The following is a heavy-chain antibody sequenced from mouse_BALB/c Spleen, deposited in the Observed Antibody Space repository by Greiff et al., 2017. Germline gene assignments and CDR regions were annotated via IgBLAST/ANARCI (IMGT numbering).Heavy chain of an antibody. CDR2: IWTGGGT. V-gene: IGHV2-9-2*01. CDR3: VRRPPYGNYVGAMDY. D-gene: IGHD2-1*01. J-gene: IGHJ4*01. Sequence: VQLQQSGPGLVAPSQSLSITCTVSGFSLTSYDISWIRQPPGKGLEWLGVIWTGGGTNYNSAFMSRLSISKDNSKSQVFLKMNSLQTDDTAIYYCVRRPPYGNYVGAMDYWGQGTSVTVSS. CDR1: GFSLTSYD.